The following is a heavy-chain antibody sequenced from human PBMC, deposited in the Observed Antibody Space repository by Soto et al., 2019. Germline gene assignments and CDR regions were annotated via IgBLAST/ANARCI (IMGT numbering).Heavy chain of an antibody. D-gene: IGHD4-4*01. CDR1: GFTFSGLP. J-gene: IGHJ3*02. Sequence: GGSLSLSCAASGFTFSGLPMSWVRQAPGKGLEWVSAISGSGGSTYYADSVKGRFTISRDNSKNTLYLQMNSLRAEDTAVYYCAKRGSNYAFDIWGQGTMVTVSS. CDR3: AKRGSNYAFDI. CDR2: ISGSGGST. V-gene: IGHV3-23*01.